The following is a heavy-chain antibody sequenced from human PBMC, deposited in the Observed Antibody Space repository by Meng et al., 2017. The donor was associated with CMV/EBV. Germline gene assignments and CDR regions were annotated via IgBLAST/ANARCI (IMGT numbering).Heavy chain of an antibody. CDR1: GYTFTGYY. CDR3: ARGHNYDFWSGYYTGIGEGMDV. D-gene: IGHD3-3*01. V-gene: IGHV1-2*02. CDR2: INPNSGGT. J-gene: IGHJ6*02. Sequence: ASVKVSCKASGYTFTGYYMHWVRQAPGQGLEWMGWINPNSGGTNYAQKFQGRVTMTRDTSISTAYMELSRLRSDDTAVYYCARGHNYDFWSGYYTGIGEGMDVWGQGTTVTASS.